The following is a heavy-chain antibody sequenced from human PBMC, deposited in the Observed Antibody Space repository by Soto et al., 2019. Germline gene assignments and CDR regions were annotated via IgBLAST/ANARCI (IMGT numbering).Heavy chain of an antibody. CDR3: AHRVLRTVFGLVTTTAIYFDF. V-gene: IGHV2-5*02. Sequence: QITLNESGPTLVKPTQTLTLTCTFSGFSLTTSGVGVGWIRQSPGKAPEWLALIYWEDDTRYRPSLKSRLTIPKDTSKNQVVLTMANLDTADTATYYCAHRVLRTVFGLVTTTAIYFDFWGQGTPVAVSS. D-gene: IGHD3-3*01. J-gene: IGHJ4*02. CDR2: IYWEDDT. CDR1: GFSLTTSGVG.